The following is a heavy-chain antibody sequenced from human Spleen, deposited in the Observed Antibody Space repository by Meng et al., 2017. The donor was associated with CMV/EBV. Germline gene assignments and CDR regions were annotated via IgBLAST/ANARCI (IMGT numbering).Heavy chain of an antibody. CDR2: ISISGSTI. CDR1: GSSFRDYS. J-gene: IGHJ6*02. Sequence: GESLKISCAASGSSFRDYSMSWIRQAPGKGLEWVSYISISGSTIYNADSVKGRFTISRDNAKNSLYLQMNSLRDEDTAMYYCVRDARDGYSGGAGYGMDVWGQGTTVTVSS. D-gene: IGHD5-12*01. V-gene: IGHV3-11*04. CDR3: VRDARDGYSGGAGYGMDV.